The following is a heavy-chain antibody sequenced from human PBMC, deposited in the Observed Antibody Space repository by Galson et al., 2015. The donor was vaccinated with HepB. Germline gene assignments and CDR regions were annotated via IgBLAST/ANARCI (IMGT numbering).Heavy chain of an antibody. V-gene: IGHV4-59*01. D-gene: IGHD6-19*01. CDR2: FYYSGST. CDR3: ARDGPVAGKTYYFDY. J-gene: IGHJ4*02. CDR1: GASISNYY. Sequence: SETLSLTCTVSGASISNYYWSWIRQPPGKGLEWIGFFYYSGSTNYNPSLKSRVTVSVDTSKNQFSLKLSSVTAADTAVYYCARDGPVAGKTYYFDYWGQGTLVTVSS.